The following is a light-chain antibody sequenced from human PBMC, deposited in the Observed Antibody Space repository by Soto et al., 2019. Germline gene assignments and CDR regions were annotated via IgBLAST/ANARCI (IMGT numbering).Light chain of an antibody. CDR1: QSVLYRSNNNNY. CDR3: QQHYSTPYT. J-gene: IGKJ2*01. CDR2: WAS. V-gene: IGKV4-1*01. Sequence: DIEMTQSPDSLTVSLGERATINCKSSQSVLYRSNNNNYLAWYQQKSGQPPKLLIYWASTRESGVPDRFSGSGSGTDFTLTISSLQAEDVAVYYCQQHYSTPYTFGQGTKLEIK.